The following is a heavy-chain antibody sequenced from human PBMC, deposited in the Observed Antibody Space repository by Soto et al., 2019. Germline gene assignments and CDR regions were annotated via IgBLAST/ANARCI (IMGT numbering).Heavy chain of an antibody. J-gene: IGHJ4*02. CDR1: GDSMATGGHY. Sequence: QVHLQESGPGLERPSETLSLYCTVSGDSMATGGHYYNWIRHLTGKGLEWMGYIYYSGATHYSPSLRPRATISIDTSKNQFSLRLISVTAADTALYFCARDKDLEPTVWGYWGQGIQVTVSS. CDR3: ARDKDLEPTVWGY. V-gene: IGHV4-31*02. CDR2: IYYSGAT. D-gene: IGHD7-27*01.